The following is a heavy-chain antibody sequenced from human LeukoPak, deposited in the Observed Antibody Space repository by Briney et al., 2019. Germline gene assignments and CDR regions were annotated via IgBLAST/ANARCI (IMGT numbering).Heavy chain of an antibody. CDR3: ARDLDIVANWFDP. V-gene: IGHV1-2*02. Sequence: ASVKVSCKASEYTFTGYYMHWVRQAPGQGLEWMGWINPNSGGTNYAQKFQGRVTMTRDTSISTAYMELSRLRSDDTAVYYCARDLDIVANWFDPWGQGTLVTVSS. D-gene: IGHD2-2*03. J-gene: IGHJ5*02. CDR2: INPNSGGT. CDR1: EYTFTGYY.